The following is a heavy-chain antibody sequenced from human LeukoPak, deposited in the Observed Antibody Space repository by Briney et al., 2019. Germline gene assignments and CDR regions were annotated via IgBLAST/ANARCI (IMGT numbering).Heavy chain of an antibody. J-gene: IGHJ4*02. CDR3: ARQTNYYDSSGYVDY. D-gene: IGHD3-22*01. V-gene: IGHV3-74*01. Sequence: GGSLRLSCAASGFSFDDYAMHWVRQAPGKGLVWVSRINSDGSSTSYADSVKGRFTISRDNAKNTLYLQMNSLRAEDTAVYYCARQTNYYDSSGYVDYWGQGTLVTVSS. CDR1: GFSFDDYA. CDR2: INSDGSST.